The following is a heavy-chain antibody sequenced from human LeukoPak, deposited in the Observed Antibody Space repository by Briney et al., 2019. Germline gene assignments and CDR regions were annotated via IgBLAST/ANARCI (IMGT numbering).Heavy chain of an antibody. CDR3: AKITEVAGSRYFDQ. Sequence: PSETLSLTCAVSGGSISNDYWSWIRQPPGKGLEWIGYVYYVGSTKYNPSLKSRVTISADTSKNQFSLKLSSVTAADTAVYYCAKITEVAGSRYFDQWGQGTLVIVSS. J-gene: IGHJ4*02. CDR2: VYYVGST. V-gene: IGHV4-59*01. CDR1: GGSISNDY. D-gene: IGHD6-19*01.